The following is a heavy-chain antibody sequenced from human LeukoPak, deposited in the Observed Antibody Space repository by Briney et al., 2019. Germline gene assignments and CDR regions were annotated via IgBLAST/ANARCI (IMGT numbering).Heavy chain of an antibody. Sequence: SETLSLTCAVYGGSFSSYYWSWIRQPPGKGLEWIGEINHSGSTNYNPSLKSRVTISVDTSKNQFSLKLSSVTAADTAVYYCARETNLFDPWGQGTLVTVSS. J-gene: IGHJ5*02. CDR2: INHSGST. CDR1: GGSFSSYY. CDR3: ARETNLFDP. V-gene: IGHV4-34*01.